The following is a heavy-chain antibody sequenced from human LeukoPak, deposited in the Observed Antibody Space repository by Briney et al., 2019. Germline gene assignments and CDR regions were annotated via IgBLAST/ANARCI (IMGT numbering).Heavy chain of an antibody. CDR2: ISSSSSTI. D-gene: IGHD2-21*01. J-gene: IGHJ4*02. Sequence: PGGSLRLSCAASGFTFSSYSMNWVRQAPGKGLEWVSYISSSSSTIYYADSVKGRFTISRDNAKNSLYLQMNSLRAEDTAVYYCARDYYGDPLDYWGQGTLVTVSS. CDR1: GFTFSSYS. V-gene: IGHV3-48*01. CDR3: ARDYYGDPLDY.